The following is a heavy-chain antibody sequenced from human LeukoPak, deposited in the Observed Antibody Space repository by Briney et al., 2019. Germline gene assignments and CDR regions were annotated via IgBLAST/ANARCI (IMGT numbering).Heavy chain of an antibody. V-gene: IGHV1-46*01. D-gene: IGHD3-22*01. CDR3: ARLASSGYYFDY. Sequence: ASVKVSCKASGYTFTSYYMHWVRQAPGQGLEWMGIINPSGGSTSYAQKFQGRVTMTRDMSTSTVYMELSSLRSEDTAVYYCARLASSGYYFDYWGQGTLVTVSS. CDR1: GYTFTSYY. CDR2: INPSGGST. J-gene: IGHJ4*02.